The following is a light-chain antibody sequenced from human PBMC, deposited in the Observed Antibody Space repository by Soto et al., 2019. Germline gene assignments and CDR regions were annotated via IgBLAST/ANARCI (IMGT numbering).Light chain of an antibody. CDR3: SSYTSSNTLL. CDR2: DVS. J-gene: IGLJ2*01. CDR1: SSDVGGYNY. Sequence: QSALTQPASVSGSPGQSITISCTGTSSDVGGYNYVSWYQQHPGKAPKLMIYDVSNRPSGVSDRFSGSKSSYTASLTISGVQAEDEAYYYCSSYTSSNTLLFGGGTKLTVL. V-gene: IGLV2-14*01.